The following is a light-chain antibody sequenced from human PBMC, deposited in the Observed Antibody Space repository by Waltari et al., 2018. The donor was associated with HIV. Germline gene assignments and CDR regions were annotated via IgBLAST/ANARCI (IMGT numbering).Light chain of an antibody. V-gene: IGKV1-39*01. J-gene: IGKJ2*01. CDR2: AAS. Sequence: DMQMTQSPPSLSASVGDRATITCRASQSISNYLNWYQQKPGKAPKLLIYAASSLQSGVPSRFSGNGSGTDFTLTISSLQPEDFATYYCQQSYSTPLATFGQGTKLEIK. CDR3: QQSYSTPLAT. CDR1: QSISNY.